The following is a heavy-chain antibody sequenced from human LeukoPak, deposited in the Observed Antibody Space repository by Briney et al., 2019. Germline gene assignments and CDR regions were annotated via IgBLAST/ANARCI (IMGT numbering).Heavy chain of an antibody. CDR3: ARGSPSRYYYDRSGYYGGYYDY. V-gene: IGHV1-46*01. D-gene: IGHD3-22*01. CDR1: GYTFTSNY. CDR2: ISPSGGST. Sequence: ASVKVSCKAFGYTFTSNYMHWVRQAPGQGPEWMGVISPSGGSTTYAQKFQGRVTLTRDMSTSTDYLELSSLRSEDTAVYYCARGSPSRYYYDRSGYYGGYYDYWGQGTLVTVSS. J-gene: IGHJ4*03.